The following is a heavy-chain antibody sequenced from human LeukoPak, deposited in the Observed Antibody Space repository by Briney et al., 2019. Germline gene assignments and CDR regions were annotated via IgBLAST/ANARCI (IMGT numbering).Heavy chain of an antibody. Sequence: GGSLRLSCAASGFTFSSYAMSWVRQAPGKGLEWVSAISGSGGSTYYADSVKGRFTISRDSSKNTLYLQMNSLRAEDTAVYYCAKSLGISGSYPEYFDYWGQGTLVTVSS. J-gene: IGHJ4*02. CDR1: GFTFSSYA. CDR2: ISGSGGST. D-gene: IGHD1-26*01. CDR3: AKSLGISGSYPEYFDY. V-gene: IGHV3-23*01.